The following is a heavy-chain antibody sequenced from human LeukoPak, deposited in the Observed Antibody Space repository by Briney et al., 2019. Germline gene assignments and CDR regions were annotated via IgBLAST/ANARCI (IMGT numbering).Heavy chain of an antibody. CDR3: ARVAVSGYSDRWFDP. V-gene: IGHV4-59*11. Sequence: SETLSLTCTVSGDSINSLDLWSWIRQPPGKGLEWIGYIHYSGSTNYNPSLKSRVTISVDTSKNQFSLKLSSVTAADTAVYYCARVAVSGYSDRWFDPWGQGTLVTVSS. D-gene: IGHD3-22*01. J-gene: IGHJ5*02. CDR1: GDSINSLDL. CDR2: IHYSGST.